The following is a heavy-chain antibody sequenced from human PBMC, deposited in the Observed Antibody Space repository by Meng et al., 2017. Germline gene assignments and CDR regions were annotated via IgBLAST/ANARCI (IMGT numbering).Heavy chain of an antibody. D-gene: IGHD3-10*01. CDR2: MNPNSGNT. CDR1: GYTFTSYD. Sequence: VQAVQSGGEVKSPGAAVKVSCKASGYTFTSYDLNWVRQATGQGLEWMGWMNPNSGNTGYAQKFQGRVTITRNTSISTAYMELSSLRSEDTAVYYCARGYYGSGLFDHWGQGTLVTVSS. V-gene: IGHV1-8*03. J-gene: IGHJ5*02. CDR3: ARGYYGSGLFDH.